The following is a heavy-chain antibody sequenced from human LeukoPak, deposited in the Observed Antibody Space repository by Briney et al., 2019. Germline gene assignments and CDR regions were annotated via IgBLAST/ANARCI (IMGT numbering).Heavy chain of an antibody. V-gene: IGHV3-53*01. Sequence: GGSLRLSCAASGFTVSSNYMNWVRQAPGKGLEWVATIIDNGDRTYYADSVRGRFTLSRDNSNNTLSLQMNSLRAEDTATYYCSKGITLVRGFTDFDYWGQGTLVTVSS. D-gene: IGHD3-10*01. CDR2: IDNGDRT. J-gene: IGHJ4*02. CDR1: GFTVSSNY. CDR3: SKGITLVRGFTDFDY.